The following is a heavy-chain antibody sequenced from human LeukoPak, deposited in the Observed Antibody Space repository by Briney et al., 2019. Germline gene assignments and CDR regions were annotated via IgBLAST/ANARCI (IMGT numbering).Heavy chain of an antibody. D-gene: IGHD6-13*01. Sequence: ASVKVSCKASGYTFTGYYMHWVRQAPGQGLEWMGWINPNSGGTNYAQKFQGRVTMTRDTSISTAYMKLSRLRSDDTAVYYCARDLIAAAGEGFDYWGQGTLVTVSS. CDR3: ARDLIAAAGEGFDY. CDR2: INPNSGGT. V-gene: IGHV1-2*02. J-gene: IGHJ4*02. CDR1: GYTFTGYY.